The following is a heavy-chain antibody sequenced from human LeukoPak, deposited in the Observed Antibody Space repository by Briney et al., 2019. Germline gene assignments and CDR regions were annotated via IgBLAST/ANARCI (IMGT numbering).Heavy chain of an antibody. J-gene: IGHJ6*03. D-gene: IGHD1-7*01. V-gene: IGHV1-24*01. Sequence: ASVKVSCKXSGYTLTELSMHWVRQAPRKGLEWMGGFDPEDGETIYAQKFQGRVTMTEDTSTDTAYMELSSLRSEDTAVYYCATGNTRTSAITVYYYYMDVWGKGTTVTVSS. CDR1: GYTLTELS. CDR2: FDPEDGET. CDR3: ATGNTRTSAITVYYYYMDV.